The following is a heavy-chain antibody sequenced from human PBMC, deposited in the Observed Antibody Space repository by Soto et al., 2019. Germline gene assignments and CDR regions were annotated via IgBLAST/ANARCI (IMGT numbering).Heavy chain of an antibody. J-gene: IGHJ5*01. CDR2: IWYDGNKK. V-gene: IGHV3-33*03. CDR1: GFSFSSSG. CDR3: WVDTTGLLDS. Sequence: QVHLVESGGGVVQPGRSLRLSCAASGFSFSSSGMHWVRQAPGKGLEWVAVIWYDGNKKYYGDSVRGRFTISRDNSKNTMYMEMNSLRAEDTAVYYCWVDTTGLLDSWGQGTRVTVSS. D-gene: IGHD5-18*01.